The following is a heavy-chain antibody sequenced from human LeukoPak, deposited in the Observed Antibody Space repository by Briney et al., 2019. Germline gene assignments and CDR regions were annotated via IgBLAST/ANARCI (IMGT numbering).Heavy chain of an antibody. Sequence: PSETLSLTGTVSGGSINSYYWSWIRQPAGKGLEWIGRIYSSGSTNYNPSLKSRVSMSVDTFKNQFSLKLTSVTAADTAVYYCARGGKATVVTMWGQGILVTVSS. D-gene: IGHD4-23*01. CDR3: ARGGKATVVTM. CDR1: GGSINSYY. J-gene: IGHJ4*02. CDR2: IYSSGST. V-gene: IGHV4-4*07.